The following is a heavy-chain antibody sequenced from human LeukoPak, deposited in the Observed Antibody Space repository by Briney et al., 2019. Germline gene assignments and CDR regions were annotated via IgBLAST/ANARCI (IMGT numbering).Heavy chain of an antibody. CDR1: GFTFDNFG. Sequence: GGSLRLSCAASGFTFDNFGINWVRQAPGKGLEWVSFISSRGDKIYYGDAVKGRFTISRDDAKRTVDLQMDNLRAEDTAIYYCAYRNNFEYWGQGALVTVSS. V-gene: IGHV3-21*04. D-gene: IGHD1-26*01. CDR2: ISSRGDKI. CDR3: AYRNNFEY. J-gene: IGHJ4*02.